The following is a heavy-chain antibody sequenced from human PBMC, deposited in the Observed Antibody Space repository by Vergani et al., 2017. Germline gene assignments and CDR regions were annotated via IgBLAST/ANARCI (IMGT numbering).Heavy chain of an antibody. CDR2: INPNSGGT. J-gene: IGHJ6*02. D-gene: IGHD3-3*01. Sequence: QVQLVQSGAEVKKPGASVKVSCKASGYTFTGYYMHWVRQAPGQGLEWMGRINPNSGGTNYAQKFQGRVTMTRDTSISTAYMELSSLRSDDTAVYYCARDHPSTIFGVVIPGGMDVWGQGTTVTVSS. V-gene: IGHV1-2*06. CDR3: ARDHPSTIFGVVIPGGMDV. CDR1: GYTFTGYY.